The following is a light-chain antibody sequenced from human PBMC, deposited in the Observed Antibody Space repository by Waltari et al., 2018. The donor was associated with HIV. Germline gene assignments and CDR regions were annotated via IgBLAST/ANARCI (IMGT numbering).Light chain of an antibody. Sequence: EIVLTKSPGTLSLSPGERATLSCRASQSVSSSYLAWYQQKPGQAPRLLIYGASSRATGIPDRFSGSGSGTDFTLTISRLEPEDFAVYYCQKYGSSPPITFGQGTRLEIK. J-gene: IGKJ5*01. CDR1: QSVSSSY. V-gene: IGKV3-20*01. CDR2: GAS. CDR3: QKYGSSPPIT.